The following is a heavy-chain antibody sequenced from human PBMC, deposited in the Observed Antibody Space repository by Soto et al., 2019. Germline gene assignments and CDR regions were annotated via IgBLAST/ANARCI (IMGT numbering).Heavy chain of an antibody. CDR2: IYYSGST. V-gene: IGHV4-59*01. J-gene: IGHJ6*02. CDR1: GGSISSYY. D-gene: IGHD2-2*02. CDR3: ARLYCSSTSCYTGYYYYGMDV. Sequence: SETLSLTCTVSGGSISSYYWSWIRQAPGKGLEWIGYIYYSGSTNYNPSLKSRVTISVDTSKNQFSLKLSSVTAADTAVYYCARLYCSSTSCYTGYYYYGMDVWGQGTTVT.